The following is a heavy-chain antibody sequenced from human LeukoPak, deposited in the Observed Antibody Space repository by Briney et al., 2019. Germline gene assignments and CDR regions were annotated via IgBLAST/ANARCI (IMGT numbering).Heavy chain of an antibody. V-gene: IGHV3-30-3*01. CDR2: ISYDGSNK. D-gene: IGHD3-10*01. CDR3: ARESAGWFGYYYYYGMDV. CDR1: GFTFSSYA. J-gene: IGHJ6*02. Sequence: GGSLRLSCEASGFTFSSYAMHWVRQAPGKGLEWVAVISYDGSNKYYADSVKGRFTISRDNSKNTLYLQMNSLRAEDTAVYYCARESAGWFGYYYYYGMDVWGQGTTVTVSS.